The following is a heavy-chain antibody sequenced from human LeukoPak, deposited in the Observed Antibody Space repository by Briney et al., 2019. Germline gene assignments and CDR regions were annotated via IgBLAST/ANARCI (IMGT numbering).Heavy chain of an antibody. CDR3: ARVFSGAIDY. J-gene: IGHJ4*02. D-gene: IGHD1-14*01. V-gene: IGHV4-59*01. CDR1: GGSISSYY. CDR2: IYYSGST. Sequence: SETLSLTCTVSGGSISSYYWSWLRQPPGKGLEWIGYIYYSGSTNYNPSLKSRVTISVDTSKNQFSLKLSSVTAADTAVYYCARVFSGAIDYWGQGTLVTVSS.